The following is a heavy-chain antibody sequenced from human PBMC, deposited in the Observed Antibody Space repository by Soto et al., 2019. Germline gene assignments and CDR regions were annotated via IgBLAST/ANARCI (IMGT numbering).Heavy chain of an antibody. D-gene: IGHD1-26*01. J-gene: IGHJ5*02. V-gene: IGHV4-59*01. CDR1: GGSIISYY. CDR3: ARAYYNWFDP. CDR2: IYYSGST. Sequence: SETLSLTCTVSGGSIISYYWSWIRQPPGKGLEWIGYIYYSGSTNYNPSLKSRVTISVDTSKNQFSLKLSSVTAADTAVYYCARAYYNWFDPWGQGTLVTVSS.